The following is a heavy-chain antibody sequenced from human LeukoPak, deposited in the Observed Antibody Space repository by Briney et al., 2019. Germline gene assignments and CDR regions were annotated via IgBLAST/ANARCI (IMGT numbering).Heavy chain of an antibody. CDR2: ISYDGSNK. V-gene: IGHV3-30*18. CDR1: GFTFSSYG. D-gene: IGHD1-1*01. J-gene: IGHJ5*02. CDR3: AKDGTASSWFDP. Sequence: GSLRLSCAASGFTFSSYGMHWVRQAPGKGLEWVAVISYDGSNKYYADSVKGRFTISRDNSKNTLYLQMNSLRAEDTAVYYCAKDGTASSWFDPWGQGTLVTVSS.